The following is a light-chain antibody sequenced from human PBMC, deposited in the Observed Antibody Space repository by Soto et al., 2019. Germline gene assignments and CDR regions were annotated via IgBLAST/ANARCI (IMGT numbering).Light chain of an antibody. CDR2: YDD. Sequence: QSVLTQPPSVSGAPRQRVTISCSGSSSNIGNKPVNWYQQLPGKAPKLLIYYDDLLPSGVSDRCSGSKSGTSASLANSGLQSEDEADYYCATWDDSLNKEVSGGGTKLTVL. V-gene: IGLV1-36*01. J-gene: IGLJ2*01. CDR3: ATWDDSLNKEV. CDR1: SSNIGNKP.